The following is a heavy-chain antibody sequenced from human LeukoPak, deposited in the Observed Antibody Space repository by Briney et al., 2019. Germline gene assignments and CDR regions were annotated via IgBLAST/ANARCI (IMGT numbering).Heavy chain of an antibody. Sequence: TLSLTCTVSGGSISSGGYYWSWIRQHPGKGLEWIGYIYYSGSTYYNPSLKSRVTISVDTSKNQFSLKLSSVTAADTAVYYCARGVVPAAFSLYYWGQGTLVTVSS. V-gene: IGHV4-31*03. D-gene: IGHD2-2*01. J-gene: IGHJ4*02. CDR3: ARGVVPAAFSLYY. CDR2: IYYSGST. CDR1: GGSISSGGYY.